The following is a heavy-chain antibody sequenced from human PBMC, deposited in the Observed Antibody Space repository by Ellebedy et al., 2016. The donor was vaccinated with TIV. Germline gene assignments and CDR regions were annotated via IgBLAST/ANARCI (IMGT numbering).Heavy chain of an antibody. CDR1: GGSISSYY. CDR3: ARARLRAGGAFDY. CDR2: IYYSGST. V-gene: IGHV4-59*01. Sequence: SETLSLXCTVSGGSISSYYWSWIRQPPGKGLEWIGYIYYSGSTNYNPSLKSRVTISVDTSKNQFSLKLSSVTAADTAVYYCARARLRAGGAFDYWGQGTLVTVSS. J-gene: IGHJ4*02. D-gene: IGHD1-14*01.